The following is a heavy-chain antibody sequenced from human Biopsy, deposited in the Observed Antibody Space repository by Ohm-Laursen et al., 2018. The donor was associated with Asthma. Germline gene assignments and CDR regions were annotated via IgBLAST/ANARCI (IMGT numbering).Heavy chain of an antibody. CDR2: ISSSSSYI. Sequence: GSLRLSCTASGFTFSSYSMNWVRQAPGKGLEWASSISSSSSYIYYADSVKGRFTIPRDNAKNSLYLQMNSLRAEDTAVYYCAREGGADYYYYGMDVWGQGTTVTVSS. CDR3: AREGGADYYYYGMDV. V-gene: IGHV3-21*01. CDR1: GFTFSSYS. D-gene: IGHD3-16*01. J-gene: IGHJ6*02.